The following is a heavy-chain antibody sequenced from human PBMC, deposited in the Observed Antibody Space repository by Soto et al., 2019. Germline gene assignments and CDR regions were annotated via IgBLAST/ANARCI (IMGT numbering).Heavy chain of an antibody. CDR1: GGTFGSYA. Sequence: GASVKVSCKASGGTFGSYAISWVRQAPGQGLEWMGGIIPIFGTANYAQKFQGRVTITAGESTSTAYMELSSLRSEDTAVYYCARDRYCSSTSCYADNWFDPWGQGTLVSVSS. V-gene: IGHV1-69*13. CDR2: IIPIFGTA. D-gene: IGHD2-2*01. CDR3: ARDRYCSSTSCYADNWFDP. J-gene: IGHJ5*02.